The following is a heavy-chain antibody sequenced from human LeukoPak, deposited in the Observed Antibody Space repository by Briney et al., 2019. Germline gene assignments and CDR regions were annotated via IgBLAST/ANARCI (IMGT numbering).Heavy chain of an antibody. CDR1: GFTFSSYA. Sequence: GGSLRLSCAASGFTFSSYAMHWVRQAPGKGLEWVAVISYDGSNKYYADSVKGRFTIPRDNSKNTLYLQMNSLRAEDTAAYYCASLIGAGYYYMDVWGKGTTVTVSS. D-gene: IGHD7-27*01. V-gene: IGHV3-30*04. CDR3: ASLIGAGYYYMDV. J-gene: IGHJ6*03. CDR2: ISYDGSNK.